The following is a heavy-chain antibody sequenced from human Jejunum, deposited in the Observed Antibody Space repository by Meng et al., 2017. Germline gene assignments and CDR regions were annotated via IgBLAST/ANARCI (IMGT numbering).Heavy chain of an antibody. V-gene: IGHV4-59*08. CDR1: CDSLSGNY. CDR3: ARQWGGKFFYFDL. CDR2: MWQSGSA. J-gene: IGHJ2*01. Sequence: QPQLQESGPGLVKPSETLSLTFTVSCDSLSGNYWSWIRQPPGKGREWIGYMWQSGSATYNPSLESRVNISVDTSKKQFSLNLRSVTAADTAVYYCARQWGGKFFYFDLWGRGILVTVSS. D-gene: IGHD3-16*01.